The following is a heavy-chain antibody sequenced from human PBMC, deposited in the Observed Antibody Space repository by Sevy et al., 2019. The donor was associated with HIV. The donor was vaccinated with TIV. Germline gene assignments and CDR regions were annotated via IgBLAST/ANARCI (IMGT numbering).Heavy chain of an antibody. CDR1: GFPFSSYA. V-gene: IGHV3-23*01. D-gene: IGHD2-8*02. Sequence: GGSLRLSCAASGFPFSSYAMSWVRQAPGRGLEWVSTLIGGGRRTYYADSVTDRFIISRDNSRNTLYLKMNSLRAEDTAIYYCAKRRVQSGLSGGGANNGMDVCGRGTTVTVSS. J-gene: IGHJ6*02. CDR2: LIGGGRRT. CDR3: AKRRVQSGLSGGGANNGMDV.